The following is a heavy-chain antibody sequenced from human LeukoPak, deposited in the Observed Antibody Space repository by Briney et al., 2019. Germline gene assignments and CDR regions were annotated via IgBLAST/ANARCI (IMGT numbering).Heavy chain of an antibody. D-gene: IGHD6-13*01. Sequence: GGSLRLSCAASGFTFDDYGMSWVRQAPGKGLEWVSGINWNGGSTGYADSVKGRFTISRDNAKNSLYLQMNSLRAEDTALYHCARVKGSWINDAFDIWGQGTMVTVSS. CDR3: ARVKGSWINDAFDI. J-gene: IGHJ3*02. V-gene: IGHV3-20*01. CDR2: INWNGGST. CDR1: GFTFDDYG.